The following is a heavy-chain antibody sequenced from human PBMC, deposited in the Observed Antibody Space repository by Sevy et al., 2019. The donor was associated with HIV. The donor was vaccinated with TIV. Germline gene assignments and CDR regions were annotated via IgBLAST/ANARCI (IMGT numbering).Heavy chain of an antibody. Sequence: ASVKVSCEASGFNFRSYDIYLVRQAPGQGLEWMGWMNTNTGNTGFAQKFQGRVTMTRNSSISTAYMELSNLRSEDTAVYYCARVSGWHLRYGLDVWGQWTTVTVSS. CDR1: GFNFRSYD. D-gene: IGHD6-19*01. V-gene: IGHV1-8*02. CDR3: ARVSGWHLRYGLDV. CDR2: MNTNTGNT. J-gene: IGHJ6*02.